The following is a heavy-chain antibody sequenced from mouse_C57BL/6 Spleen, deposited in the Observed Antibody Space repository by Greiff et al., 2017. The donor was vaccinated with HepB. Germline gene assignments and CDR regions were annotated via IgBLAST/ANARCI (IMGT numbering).Heavy chain of an antibody. Sequence: QVQLQQSGPELVKPGASVKISCKASGYSFTSYYIHWVKQRPGQGLEWIGWIYPGSGNTKYNEKFKGKATLTADTSSSTAYMQLSSLTSEDSAVYYCARGYYDYDGAWFAYWGQGTLVTVSA. CDR2: IYPGSGNT. V-gene: IGHV1-66*01. D-gene: IGHD2-4*01. CDR1: GYSFTSYY. CDR3: ARGYYDYDGAWFAY. J-gene: IGHJ3*01.